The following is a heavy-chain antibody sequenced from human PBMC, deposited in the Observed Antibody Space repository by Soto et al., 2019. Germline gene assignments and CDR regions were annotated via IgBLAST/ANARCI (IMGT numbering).Heavy chain of an antibody. V-gene: IGHV6-1*01. CDR2: TYYRSKWYN. Sequence: SQTPSLTCAIPADSVSSHSAAWNWIRQSPSRGLEWLGRTYYRSKWYNDYAVSVKSRITINPDTSKNQFSLQLNSVTPEDTAAYYCARDSYTLDHNWFDPWGQGTLVTVSS. CDR3: ARDSYTLDHNWFDP. J-gene: IGHJ5*02. D-gene: IGHD2-2*03. CDR1: ADSVSSHSAA.